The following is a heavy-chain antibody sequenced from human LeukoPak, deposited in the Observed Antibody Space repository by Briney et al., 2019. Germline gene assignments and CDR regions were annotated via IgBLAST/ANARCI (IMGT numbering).Heavy chain of an antibody. J-gene: IGHJ4*02. Sequence: GASVKVSCKASGYTFTSYYIHRVRQAPGQGLEWMGIINPSGGSTSYAQKFQGRVTMTRDTSTSTVYMELSSLRSEDTAIYYCARTITGNTEFDSWGQGTLVTVSS. V-gene: IGHV1-46*01. CDR1: GYTFTSYY. CDR3: ARTITGNTEFDS. CDR2: INPSGGST. D-gene: IGHD1-7*01.